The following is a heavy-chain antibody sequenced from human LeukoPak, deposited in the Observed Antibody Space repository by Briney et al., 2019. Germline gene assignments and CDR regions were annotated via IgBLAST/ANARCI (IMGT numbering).Heavy chain of an antibody. V-gene: IGHV3-66*01. CDR2: IYSGGTT. D-gene: IGHD6-25*01. Sequence: GGSLRLSCAASGFTVSNNYMNWVRQAPGKGLEWVSLIYSGGTTYYADSVKGRFTISRDDSKNTLYLQMNSLRAEDTAVYYCARDPSAVAANTYGWGQGTLVTVSS. CDR3: ARDPSAVAANTYG. J-gene: IGHJ4*02. CDR1: GFTVSNNY.